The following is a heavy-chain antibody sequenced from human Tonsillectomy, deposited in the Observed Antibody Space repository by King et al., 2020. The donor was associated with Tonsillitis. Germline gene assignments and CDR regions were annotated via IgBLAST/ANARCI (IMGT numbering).Heavy chain of an antibody. D-gene: IGHD2-2*03. Sequence: VQLVQSGAEVKKPGSSVKLSCKASGVTFSSYAISWVRQAPGQGLEWMGGIIPIFDKRNYAQTFRDRVTISADESTSTVYMEMSSLRSEDAAVYYCARGRMDRNWFDPWGQGTLVTVS. J-gene: IGHJ5*02. CDR3: ARGRMDRNWFDP. CDR2: IIPIFDKR. CDR1: GVTFSSYA. V-gene: IGHV1-69*01.